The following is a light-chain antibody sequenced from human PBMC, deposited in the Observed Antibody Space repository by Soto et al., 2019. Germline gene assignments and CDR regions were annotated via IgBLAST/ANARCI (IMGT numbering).Light chain of an antibody. J-gene: IGKJ3*01. CDR1: QSISSW. CDR3: QQYNSYSFT. CDR2: KAS. Sequence: DIQMTQSPSTLSASVGDRVTITCRASQSISSWLAWYPQKPGKAPKLMIYKASSLESGVPSRFSGSGSGTEFTITLSSLQPDDLATYYCQQYNSYSFTFGPGTKVDIK. V-gene: IGKV1-5*03.